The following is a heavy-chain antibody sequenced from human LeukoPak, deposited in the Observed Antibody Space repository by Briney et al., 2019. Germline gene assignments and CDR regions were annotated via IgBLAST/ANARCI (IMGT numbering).Heavy chain of an antibody. CDR3: AKARSIDWLTDAFDI. CDR2: ISGGGGST. CDR1: GFTFSSYA. D-gene: IGHD3-9*01. J-gene: IGHJ3*02. V-gene: IGHV3-23*01. Sequence: QSGGSLRPSCAASGFTFSSYAMSWVRQAPGKGLEWVSIISGGGGSTDYADSVKGRFTISRDNSKNTLYLQMNSLRVEDTAVYHCAKARSIDWLTDAFDIWGQGTMVTVCS.